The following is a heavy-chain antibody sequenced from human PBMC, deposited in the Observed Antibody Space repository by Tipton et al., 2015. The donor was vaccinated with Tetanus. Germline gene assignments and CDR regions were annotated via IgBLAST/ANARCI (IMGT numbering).Heavy chain of an antibody. CDR2: INPSGGST. V-gene: IGHV1-46*01. J-gene: IGHJ6*02. Sequence: QSGPEVKKPGASVKVSCKASGYTFTSYYMHWVRQAPGQGLEWMGIINPSGGSTSYAQKFQGRVTMTRDTSTSTVYMELSSLRSEDTAVYYCARLGPTVTTVEDYGMDVWGQGTTVTVSS. CDR1: GYTFTSYY. D-gene: IGHD4-17*01. CDR3: ARLGPTVTTVEDYGMDV.